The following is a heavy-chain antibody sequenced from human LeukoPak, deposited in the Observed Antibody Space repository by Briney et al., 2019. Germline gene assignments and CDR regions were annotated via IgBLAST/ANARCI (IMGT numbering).Heavy chain of an antibody. Sequence: GGSLRLSRAASGFTFSSYSMNWVRQAPGKGLEWVSYISSSSSTIYYADSVKGRFTISRDNAKNSLYLQMNSLRAEDTAVYYCARAERTPFDYWGQGTLVTVSS. D-gene: IGHD1-14*01. J-gene: IGHJ4*02. CDR1: GFTFSSYS. CDR2: ISSSSSTI. CDR3: ARAERTPFDY. V-gene: IGHV3-48*01.